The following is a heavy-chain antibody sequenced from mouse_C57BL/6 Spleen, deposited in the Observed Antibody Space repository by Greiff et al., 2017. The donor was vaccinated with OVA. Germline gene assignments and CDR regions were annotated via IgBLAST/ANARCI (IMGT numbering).Heavy chain of an antibody. J-gene: IGHJ2*01. CDR2: INPNNGGT. V-gene: IGHV1-26*01. D-gene: IGHD1-3*01. Sequence: VQLQQSGPELVKPGASVKISCKASGYTFTDYYMNWVKQSHGKSLEWIGDINPNNGGTSYNQKFKGKATLTVDKSSSTAYMELRSLTSEDSAVYYCARYMSGYYFDYWGQGTTLTVSS. CDR1: GYTFTDYY. CDR3: ARYMSGYYFDY.